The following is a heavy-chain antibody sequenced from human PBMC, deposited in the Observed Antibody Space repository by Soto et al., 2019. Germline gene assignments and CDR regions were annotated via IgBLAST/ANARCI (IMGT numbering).Heavy chain of an antibody. J-gene: IGHJ6*02. V-gene: IGHV1-46*01. CDR2: INPSGGST. D-gene: IGHD1-1*01. Sequence: ASVKVSCKASGYTFTSYYMHWVRQAPGQGLEWMGIINPSGGSTSYAQKFQGRVTMTRDTSTSTVYMELSSLRSEDTAVYYCARGSLTDPLEPPDYYYYYGMDVWGQGTTVTVSS. CDR3: ARGSLTDPLEPPDYYYYYGMDV. CDR1: GYTFTSYY.